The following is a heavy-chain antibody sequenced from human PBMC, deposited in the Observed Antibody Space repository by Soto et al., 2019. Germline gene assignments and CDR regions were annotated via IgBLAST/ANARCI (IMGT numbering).Heavy chain of an antibody. V-gene: IGHV3-9*01. Sequence: EVQLVESGGGLVQPGRSLRLSCAASGFTFDDYAMHWVRQAPGKGLEWVSGISWNSGSIGYADAVKGRVTISRDNAKNSLYLQMNSLRAEDTALYYCAKDICRGVGVTPDYWGQGTLVTVSS. CDR1: GFTFDDYA. J-gene: IGHJ4*02. CDR2: ISWNSGSI. D-gene: IGHD1-26*01. CDR3: AKDICRGVGVTPDY.